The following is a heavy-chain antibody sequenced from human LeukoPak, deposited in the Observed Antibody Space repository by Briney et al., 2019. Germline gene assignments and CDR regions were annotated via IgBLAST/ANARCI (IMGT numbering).Heavy chain of an antibody. CDR3: ARDGGLRSPDY. CDR1: GFTLSSYW. Sequence: GGSLRLSCAASGFTLSSYWMHWVRHAPGKGLVWVSRINSDGSSTSYADSVKGRFTISRDNAKNTLYLQMNSLRAEDTAVYYCARDGGLRSPDYWGQGTLVTVSS. V-gene: IGHV3-74*01. D-gene: IGHD5-12*01. CDR2: INSDGSST. J-gene: IGHJ4*02.